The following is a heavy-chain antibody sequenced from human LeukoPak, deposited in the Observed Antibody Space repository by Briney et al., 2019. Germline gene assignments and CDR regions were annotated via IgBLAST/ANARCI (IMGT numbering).Heavy chain of an antibody. D-gene: IGHD3-16*01. CDR1: GDSISSSNW. V-gene: IGHV4-28*05. J-gene: IGHJ3*02. CDR2: IYYSGSF. Sequence: SETLSLTCAVSGDSISSSNWWSWIRPPPGKGLEWIGYIYYSGSFYYNPSLKSRVTISVDMSKNQFSLKPSSVTAVDTAVYYCARNYRRGSRGFDIWGQGTMVTVSS. CDR3: ARNYRRGSRGFDI.